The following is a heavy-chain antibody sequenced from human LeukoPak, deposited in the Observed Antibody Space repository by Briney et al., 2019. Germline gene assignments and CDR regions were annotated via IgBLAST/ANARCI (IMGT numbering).Heavy chain of an antibody. J-gene: IGHJ4*02. D-gene: IGHD3-9*01. CDR1: GYTFTSYY. Sequence: ASVKVSCKASGYTFTSYYMHWVRQAPGQGLEWMGIINPSGGSTNYAQKFQGRVTMTRDMSTSTVYMELSSLRSEDTAVYYCARGPVLRYFDWLLSGSDYWGQGTLVTVSS. V-gene: IGHV1-46*01. CDR2: INPSGGST. CDR3: ARGPVLRYFDWLLSGSDY.